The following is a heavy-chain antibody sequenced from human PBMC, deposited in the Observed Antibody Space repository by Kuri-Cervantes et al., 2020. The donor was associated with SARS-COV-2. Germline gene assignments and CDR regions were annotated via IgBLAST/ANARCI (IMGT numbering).Heavy chain of an antibody. CDR3: ARDFQYCTNGVCYTGNMDY. J-gene: IGHJ4*02. V-gene: IGHV3-21*01. CDR1: GFTFTTYS. D-gene: IGHD2-8*01. Sequence: GGSLRLSCAASGFTFTTYSMTWVRQTPGKGLEWVSSISSSSSQRYYVDSVKGRFTISRDNAKNSLYLQMNSLRAEDTAVYYCARDFQYCTNGVCYTGNMDYWGQGTLVTVSS. CDR2: ISSSSSQR.